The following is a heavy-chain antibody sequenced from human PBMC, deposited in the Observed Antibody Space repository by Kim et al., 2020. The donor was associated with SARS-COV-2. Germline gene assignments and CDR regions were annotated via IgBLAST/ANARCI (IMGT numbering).Heavy chain of an antibody. CDR3: ARAAYSSSPRNYYYNYMDV. J-gene: IGHJ6*03. CDR1: GGSISSYY. Sequence: SETLSLTCTVSGGSISSYYWSWIRQPPGKGLEWIGYIYYSGSTNYNPSLKSRVTISVDTSKNQFSLKLSSVTAADTAVYYCARAAYSSSPRNYYYNYMDV. D-gene: IGHD6-6*01. V-gene: IGHV4-59*01. CDR2: IYYSGST.